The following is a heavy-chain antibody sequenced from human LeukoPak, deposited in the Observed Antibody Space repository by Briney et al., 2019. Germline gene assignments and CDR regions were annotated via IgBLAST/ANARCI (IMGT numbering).Heavy chain of an antibody. Sequence: PGGSLRLSCAASGFTFSDYYMSWIRQAPGKGLEWVSYISGSSSYTIYADSVKGRFTISRDNAKNSLYLQMTSLRAEETAVYYCAIFPLYAESALDYWGQGTLVTVSS. J-gene: IGHJ4*02. V-gene: IGHV3-11*06. CDR2: ISGSSSYT. D-gene: IGHD4-17*01. CDR1: GFTFSDYY. CDR3: AIFPLYAESALDY.